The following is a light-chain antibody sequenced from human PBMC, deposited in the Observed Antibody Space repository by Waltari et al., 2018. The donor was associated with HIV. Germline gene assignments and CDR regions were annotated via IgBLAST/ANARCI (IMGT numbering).Light chain of an antibody. CDR3: SSFAGTNKL. CDR2: EVT. J-gene: IGLJ2*01. CDR1: GNNINDYKY. Sequence: QPALTQPHSASGSPGQSVNLSCSGGGNNINDYKYVSWYQQPSYKPPKLIIFEVTKRPSGVPDRFSGSKSGNTASLFVSRLQPEDEATYFCSSFAGTNKLFGGGTKLTVL. V-gene: IGLV2-8*01.